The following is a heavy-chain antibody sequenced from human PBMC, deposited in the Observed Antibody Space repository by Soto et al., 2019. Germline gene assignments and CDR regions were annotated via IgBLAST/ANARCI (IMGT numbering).Heavy chain of an antibody. J-gene: IGHJ4*02. D-gene: IGHD2-15*01. V-gene: IGHV4-31*03. CDR2: IYYSGST. CDR3: AREVTTPYYCDX. Sequence: SETLSVTCTVSGDSISSGGYYWSWIRQHPGKGLEWIGYIYYSGSTYYNPSLKSRVTISVDTSKNQFSLKLSSVTAADTAVYYCAREVTTPYYCDXWGQGALVTVSX. CDR1: GDSISSGGYY.